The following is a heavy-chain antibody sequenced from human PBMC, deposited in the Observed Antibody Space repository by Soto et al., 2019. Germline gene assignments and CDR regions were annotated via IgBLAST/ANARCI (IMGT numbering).Heavy chain of an antibody. J-gene: IGHJ6*02. V-gene: IGHV4-4*07. CDR1: GGSISSYY. CDR2: IYTSGST. CDR3: ARSVVVGLYYYYYGMDV. D-gene: IGHD3-22*01. Sequence: ETLSLTCTVSGGSISSYYWSWIRQPAGKGLEWIGRIYTSGSTNYNPSLKSRVTMSVDTSKNQFSLKLSSVTAADTAVYYCARSVVVGLYYYYYGMDVWGQGTTVTVSS.